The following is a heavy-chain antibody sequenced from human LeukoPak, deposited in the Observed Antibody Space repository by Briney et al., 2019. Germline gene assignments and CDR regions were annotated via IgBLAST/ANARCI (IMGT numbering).Heavy chain of an antibody. CDR1: GFTFSSYE. V-gene: IGHV3-48*03. D-gene: IGHD5-18*01. J-gene: IGHJ6*03. CDR3: ARLGGYSYGPNTYYYMDV. Sequence: GGSLRLSCAASGFTFSSYEMNWVRQAPGKGLEWVSYISSSGSTIYYADSVKGRFTISRDNAKNSLYLQMNSLRAEDTAVYYCARLGGYSYGPNTYYYMDVWGKGTTVTISS. CDR2: ISSSGSTI.